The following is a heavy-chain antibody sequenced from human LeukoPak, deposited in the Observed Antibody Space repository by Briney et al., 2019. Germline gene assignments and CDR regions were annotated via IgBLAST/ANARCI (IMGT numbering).Heavy chain of an antibody. CDR1: GYTFTAYY. J-gene: IGHJ4*02. Sequence: ASVKVSCKASGYTFTAYYMHWVRQAPGQGLEWMGWINPNSGGTNFVQKFQGRVTMTRDTSISTAYMELSRLRSDDTAVYFCAATHLGLWAAFDYWGQGTLVTVSS. D-gene: IGHD3-16*01. CDR3: AATHLGLWAAFDY. CDR2: INPNSGGT. V-gene: IGHV1-2*02.